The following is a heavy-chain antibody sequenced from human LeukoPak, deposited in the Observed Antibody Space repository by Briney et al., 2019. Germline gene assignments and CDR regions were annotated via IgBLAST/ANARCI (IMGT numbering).Heavy chain of an antibody. CDR3: ARYYDILTGYYDY. Sequence: SETLSLTCTVSGGSISGYYWSWIRQPPGKGLEWVGYVFYSGSTNYYPSLKSRVTISLDTPKSQFSLRLSSVTAADTAVYYCARYYDILTGYYDYWGQGTLVTVSS. CDR2: VFYSGST. D-gene: IGHD3-9*01. CDR1: GGSISGYY. J-gene: IGHJ4*02. V-gene: IGHV4-59*08.